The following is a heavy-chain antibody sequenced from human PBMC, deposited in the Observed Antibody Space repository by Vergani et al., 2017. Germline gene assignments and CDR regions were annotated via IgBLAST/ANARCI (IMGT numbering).Heavy chain of an antibody. Sequence: QVQLQESGPGLVKPSETLSLTCAVYGGSFSGYYWSWIRQPPGKGLEWIGEINHSGSTNYNPSLKSRVTISVDTSKNQFSLKLSSVTAADTAVYYCARVAGGKIENWFDPWGQGTLVTVSS. D-gene: IGHD6-19*01. J-gene: IGHJ5*02. CDR3: ARVAGGKIENWFDP. V-gene: IGHV4-34*01. CDR1: GGSFSGYY. CDR2: INHSGST.